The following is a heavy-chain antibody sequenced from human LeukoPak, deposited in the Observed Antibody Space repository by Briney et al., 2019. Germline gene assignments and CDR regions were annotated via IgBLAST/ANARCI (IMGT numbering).Heavy chain of an antibody. V-gene: IGHV4-34*01. CDR1: GGSFSGYS. D-gene: IGHD5-12*01. CDR3: ARGLYSGSPRDAFGI. Sequence: SETLSVTCAVYGGSFSGYSWSWIRQPPGKGLEWIGEINHSGSSNYNPSLKGRINISVDTSKSQFSLNLISVTAADTAVYYCARGLYSGSPRDAFGIWGRGTMDTVS. CDR2: INHSGSS. J-gene: IGHJ3*02.